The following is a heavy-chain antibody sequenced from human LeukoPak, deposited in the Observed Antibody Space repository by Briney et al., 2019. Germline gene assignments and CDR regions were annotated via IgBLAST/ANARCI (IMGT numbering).Heavy chain of an antibody. CDR1: GFTFSNAW. D-gene: IGHD3-10*01. CDR3: TTQQSRITMVRGVIRSDH. Sequence: GGSLRLSCAASGFTFSNAWMSWVRQGPGKGLEWVGRIKSKTDGGTTDYAAPVKGRFTISRDDSKNTLYLQMNSLKTEDTAVYYCTTQQSRITMVRGVIRSDHWGQGTLVTVSS. J-gene: IGHJ4*02. CDR2: IKSKTDGGTT. V-gene: IGHV3-15*01.